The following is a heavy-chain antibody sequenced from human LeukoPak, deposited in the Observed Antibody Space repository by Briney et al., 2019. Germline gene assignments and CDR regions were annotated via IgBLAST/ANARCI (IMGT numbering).Heavy chain of an antibody. CDR3: AKDRYYGSGSLAH. CDR2: ISWKSGWV. J-gene: IGHJ3*01. Sequence: GRPLRLSCAASGFTFHDYGMHWVRQTPGKGLEWVSSISWKSGWVAYADSVKGRFTISRDDSKNTLSLQMNSLRAEDTAVYFCAKDRYYGSGSLAHWGQGTMVTVSS. CDR1: GFTFHDYG. V-gene: IGHV3-9*01. D-gene: IGHD3-10*01.